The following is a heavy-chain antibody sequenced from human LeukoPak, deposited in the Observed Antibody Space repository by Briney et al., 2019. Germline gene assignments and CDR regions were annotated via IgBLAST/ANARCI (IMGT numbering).Heavy chain of an antibody. D-gene: IGHD6-13*01. CDR3: ARSSEQLALDY. CDR2: IYYGGSI. CDR1: GGSISSGSYY. J-gene: IGHJ4*02. Sequence: PSETLSLTCAVSGGSISSGSYYWGWIRQPPGKGLEWITSIYYGGSIYSNSSLKSRVTISVDRSKNQFSLKLSSVTAADTAVYYCARSSEQLALDYWGQGTLVTVSS. V-gene: IGHV4-39*07.